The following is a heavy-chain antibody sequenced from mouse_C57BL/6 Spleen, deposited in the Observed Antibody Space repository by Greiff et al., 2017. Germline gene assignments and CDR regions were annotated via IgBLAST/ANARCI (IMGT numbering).Heavy chain of an antibody. V-gene: IGHV2-5*01. CDR2: IWRGGST. D-gene: IGHD2-4*01. Sequence: VKLMESGPGLVQPSQSLSITCTVSGFSLPSYGVHWVRQSPGKGLEWLGVIWRGGSTDSTAAFMSRLSITKDNSKGKVSFKMNSLQADDTAIYYCAKEGIYDYEFAYWGQGTLVTVAA. J-gene: IGHJ3*01. CDR1: GFSLPSYG. CDR3: AKEGIYDYEFAY.